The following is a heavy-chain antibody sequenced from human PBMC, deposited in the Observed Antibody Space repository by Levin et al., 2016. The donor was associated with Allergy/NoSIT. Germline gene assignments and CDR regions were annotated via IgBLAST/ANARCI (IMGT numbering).Heavy chain of an antibody. CDR2: ISSSSSYI. D-gene: IGHD7-27*01. V-gene: IGHV3-21*01. J-gene: IGHJ6*03. Sequence: WIRQPPGKGLEWVSSISSSSSYIYYADSVKGRFTISRDNAKNSLYLQMNSLRAEDTAVYYCARLRIELGMEGYYYMDVWGKGTTVTVSS. CDR3: ARLRIELGMEGYYYMDV.